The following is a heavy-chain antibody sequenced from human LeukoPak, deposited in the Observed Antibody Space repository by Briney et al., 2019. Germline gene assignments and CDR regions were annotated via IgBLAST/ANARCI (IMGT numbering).Heavy chain of an antibody. J-gene: IGHJ3*02. D-gene: IGHD4-23*01. CDR2: ISYDGSSK. CDR1: GFTFSSYA. CDR3: ARASRTYGGNAPGAFDI. V-gene: IGHV3-30*01. Sequence: GRSLRLSCAASGFTFSSYAMHWVRQAPGKGLEWVAVISYDGSSKYYADSVKGRFTISRDNSKNTLYLQMNSLRAEDTAVYYCARASRTYGGNAPGAFDIWGQGTMVTVSS.